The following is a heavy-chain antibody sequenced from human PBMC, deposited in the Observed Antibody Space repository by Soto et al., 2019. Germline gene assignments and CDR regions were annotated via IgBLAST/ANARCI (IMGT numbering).Heavy chain of an antibody. J-gene: IGHJ5*02. Sequence: SETLSLTCTVSGDSINSVYHYWSWIRQPPGKGLEWMGYIYHSGSTHYNPSLNSRLTISIDTSTNRFSLNLTSVTAADTAVYFCARLRWETENNWFDPWGQGALVTV. CDR2: IYHSGST. D-gene: IGHD1-26*01. CDR1: GDSINSVYHY. V-gene: IGHV4-30-4*01. CDR3: ARLRWETENNWFDP.